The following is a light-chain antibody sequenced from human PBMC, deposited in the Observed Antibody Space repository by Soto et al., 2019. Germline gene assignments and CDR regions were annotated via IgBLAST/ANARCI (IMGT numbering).Light chain of an antibody. V-gene: IGLV8-61*01. Sequence: QTVVTQAPSFSVSPGGTVTLTCGLSSGPVFTSSYPNWYQQTPGQAPRTLIFNTNTRSSGVPDRFSGSILGDKAALTITGAQADDDSDYYCLLYLGGGIWVFGGGTKVTVL. J-gene: IGLJ3*02. CDR3: LLYLGGGIWV. CDR1: SGPVFTSSY. CDR2: NTN.